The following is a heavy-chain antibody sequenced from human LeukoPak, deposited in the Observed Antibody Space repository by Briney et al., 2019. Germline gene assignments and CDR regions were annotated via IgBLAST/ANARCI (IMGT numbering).Heavy chain of an antibody. D-gene: IGHD1-26*01. Sequence: SETLSLTCSVSGGSVSSSNYYWSWIRQPPGKGLEGIGYIYYSGSTDYNPSLKSRVTISVDTSKNQFSLRLSSVTAADTAVYYCAQKQWVPYYFHYWGQGTLVTVSS. CDR3: AQKQWVPYYFHY. CDR1: GGSVSSSNYY. J-gene: IGHJ4*02. V-gene: IGHV4-61*01. CDR2: IYYSGST.